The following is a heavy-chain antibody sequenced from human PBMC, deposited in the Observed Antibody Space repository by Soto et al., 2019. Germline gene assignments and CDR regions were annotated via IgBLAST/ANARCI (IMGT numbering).Heavy chain of an antibody. CDR2: INHSGRT. D-gene: IGHD3-16*01. V-gene: IGHV4-34*01. CDR1: GGSFSGYY. CDR3: VRGGGNTGYYFDY. J-gene: IGHJ4*02. Sequence: SETLSLTCAVYGGSFSGYYWSWIRQPPGKGLEWIGEINHSGRTNYNPSLKSRVTISVDTSKNQCSLKLSSVTAADTAVYYCVRGGGNTGYYFDYWGQGTLVTV.